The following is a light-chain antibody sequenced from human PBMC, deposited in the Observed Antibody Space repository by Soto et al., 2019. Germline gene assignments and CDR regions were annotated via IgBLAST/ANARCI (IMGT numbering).Light chain of an antibody. CDR2: ANI. CDR1: TSNIGSGYD. Sequence: QSVLTQPPSVSGAPGQGVTISCTGSTSNIGSGYDVHWYQQVPGLAPKLLIYANINRPSGVPDRFSGSKSGTSASLAITGLQAEDEADYYCQSYDNSLSGRWVFGGGTKLTVL. CDR3: QSYDNSLSGRWV. V-gene: IGLV1-40*01. J-gene: IGLJ3*02.